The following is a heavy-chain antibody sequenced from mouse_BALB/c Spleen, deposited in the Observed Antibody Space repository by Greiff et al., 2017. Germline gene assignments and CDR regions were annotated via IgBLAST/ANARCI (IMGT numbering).Heavy chain of an antibody. CDR2: ISSGGGST. CDR3: ARHGGGFTVYFDY. J-gene: IGHJ2*01. Sequence: EVQRVESGGGLVKPGGSLKLSCAASGFAFSSYDMSWVRQTPEKRLEWVAYISSGGGSTYYPDTVKGRFTISRDTAKNTLYLQMSSLKSEDTAMYYCARHGGGFTVYFDYWGQGTTLTVSS. V-gene: IGHV5-12-1*01. CDR1: GFAFSSYD.